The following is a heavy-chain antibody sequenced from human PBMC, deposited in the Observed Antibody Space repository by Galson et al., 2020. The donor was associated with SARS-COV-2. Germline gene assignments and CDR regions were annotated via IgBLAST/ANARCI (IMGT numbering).Heavy chain of an antibody. V-gene: IGHV4-30-2*01. CDR1: GTSISSGSYS. Sequence: SETLSLTCAVSGTSISSGSYSWNWIRQPPGKGLEWIGYISHSGGTYYNPSLKSRVTISGDRSKNQFSLRLSSLTAADTAVYYCARLHCGEYAPDAFEIWGPGTRVTVAS. D-gene: IGHD4-17*01. CDR2: ISHSGGT. J-gene: IGHJ3*02. CDR3: ARLHCGEYAPDAFEI.